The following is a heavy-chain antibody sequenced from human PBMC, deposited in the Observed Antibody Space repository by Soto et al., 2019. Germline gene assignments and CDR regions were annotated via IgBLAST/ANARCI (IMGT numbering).Heavy chain of an antibody. J-gene: IGHJ3*02. CDR3: AGDLELVLVAFDI. CDR2: ISSSGSTI. CDR1: GFTFSDYY. Sequence: PGGSLRLSCAASGFTFSDYYMSWIRQALGKGLEWVSYISSSGSTIYYADSVKGRFTISRDNAKNSLYLQMNSLRAEDTAVYYCAGDLELVLVAFDIWGQGTMVTVSS. V-gene: IGHV3-11*01. D-gene: IGHD1-1*01.